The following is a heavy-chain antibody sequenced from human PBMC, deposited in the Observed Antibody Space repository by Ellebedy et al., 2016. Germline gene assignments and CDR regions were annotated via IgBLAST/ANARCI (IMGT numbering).Heavy chain of an antibody. Sequence: GESLKISXAASGFSFASYNMDWVRQAPGKGLEWVAFISGNGHFRDHRDSVKGRFTISRDNGNNLVFLDMTSLSAEDTGTYYCTREFYANPDLWGQGTLVTVSS. V-gene: IGHV3-48*01. D-gene: IGHD3-16*01. CDR1: GFSFASYN. CDR3: TREFYANPDL. CDR2: ISGNGHFR. J-gene: IGHJ5*02.